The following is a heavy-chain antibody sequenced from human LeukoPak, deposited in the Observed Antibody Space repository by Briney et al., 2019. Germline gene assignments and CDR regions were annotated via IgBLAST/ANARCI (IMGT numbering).Heavy chain of an antibody. J-gene: IGHJ4*02. V-gene: IGHV3-48*04. D-gene: IGHD2-15*01. CDR2: ISSSTNTI. CDR3: ARDHAPRVAATGY. Sequence: GGSLRLSCAASGFTFSSYSMNWVRQAPGKGLEWVSYISSSTNTIYYADSVKGRFTISRDNAKNSLYLQMNSLRAEDTAVYYCARDHAPRVAATGYWGQGTLVTVSS. CDR1: GFTFSSYS.